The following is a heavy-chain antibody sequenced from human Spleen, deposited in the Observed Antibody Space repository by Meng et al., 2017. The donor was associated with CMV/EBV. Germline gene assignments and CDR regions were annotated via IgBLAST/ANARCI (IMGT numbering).Heavy chain of an antibody. V-gene: IGHV3-73*01. D-gene: IGHD3-22*01. CDR2: VRTRAYTKAA. J-gene: IGHJ4*02. Sequence: HWVRRTTARRLEWVGRVRTRAYTKAAKYDTAMAQRITFTRNDLSNKAYLLMNSLNMDDAALYYCVIGYNYGGSGYYYVWGQGTLVTVSS. CDR3: VIGYNYGGSGYYYV.